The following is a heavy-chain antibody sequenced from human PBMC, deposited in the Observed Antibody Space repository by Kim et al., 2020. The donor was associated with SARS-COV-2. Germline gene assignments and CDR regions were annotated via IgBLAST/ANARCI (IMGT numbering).Heavy chain of an antibody. CDR3: ARDTTLRYKQLEYARDYNWFDP. Sequence: SETLSLTCAVSGGSISSSNWWSWVRQPPGKGLEWIGEIYHSGSTNYNPSLKSRVTISVDKSKNQFSLKLSSVTAADTAVYYCARDTTLRYKQLEYARDYNWFDPWGQGTLVTVSS. CDR1: GGSISSSNW. J-gene: IGHJ5*02. D-gene: IGHD6-13*01. V-gene: IGHV4-4*02. CDR2: IYHSGST.